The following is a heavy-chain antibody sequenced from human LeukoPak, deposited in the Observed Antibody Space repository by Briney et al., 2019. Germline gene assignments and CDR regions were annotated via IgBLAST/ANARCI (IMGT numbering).Heavy chain of an antibody. D-gene: IGHD2-2*01. CDR3: AGATSASFDY. CDR1: GFTLNNYW. J-gene: IGHJ4*02. Sequence: GGSLRLSCATSGFTLNNYWMHWVRQAPGKGLVWVSRISGDGSSTTYADSAKGRFTISRDNAKQTVYLQMNGLRAEDTAVYYCAGATSASFDYWGQGSLVTVSS. V-gene: IGHV3-74*01. CDR2: ISGDGSST.